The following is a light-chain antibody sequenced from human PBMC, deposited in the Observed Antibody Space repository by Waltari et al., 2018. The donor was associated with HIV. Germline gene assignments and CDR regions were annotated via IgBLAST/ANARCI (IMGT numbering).Light chain of an antibody. CDR1: QSVSNY. J-gene: IGKJ5*01. CDR3: QHRSNWPIS. V-gene: IGKV3-11*01. CDR2: GSS. Sequence: VLTQSPASLVLSPGEVATLCGRASQSVSNYLAWYQQKPGQAPRLLIYGSSSRATGIPARFSGSGSGTDCTRTICSLEPGDFAFYYCQHRSNWPISFGQGTRRESK.